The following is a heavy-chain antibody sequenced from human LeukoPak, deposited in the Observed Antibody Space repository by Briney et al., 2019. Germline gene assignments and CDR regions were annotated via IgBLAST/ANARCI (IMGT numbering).Heavy chain of an antibody. Sequence: SVKVSCKASGGTFSSYAISWVRQAPGQGLEWMGWIIPIFGTANYAQKFQGRVTITADESTSTAYMELSSLRSEDTAVYYCARVSGGSVPDAFDIWGQGTMVTVSS. J-gene: IGHJ3*02. V-gene: IGHV1-69*13. CDR3: ARVSGGSVPDAFDI. CDR1: GGTFSSYA. CDR2: IIPIFGTA. D-gene: IGHD1-26*01.